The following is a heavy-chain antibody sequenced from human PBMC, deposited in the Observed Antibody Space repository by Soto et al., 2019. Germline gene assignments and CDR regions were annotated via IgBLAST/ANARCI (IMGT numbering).Heavy chain of an antibody. CDR2: LWSDGSNK. Sequence: QVQLVESGGGVVQPGRSLRLSCAASGFNFSTYAMHWVRQAPGKGLEWVSVLWSDGSNKYNADSVKGRFTISRDNSKNTLYLQMNSLRVEDTAVYYCASEMVRGGGGFDHWGQGTLVTVSS. CDR1: GFNFSTYA. V-gene: IGHV3-30*04. CDR3: ASEMVRGGGGFDH. D-gene: IGHD3-10*01. J-gene: IGHJ4*02.